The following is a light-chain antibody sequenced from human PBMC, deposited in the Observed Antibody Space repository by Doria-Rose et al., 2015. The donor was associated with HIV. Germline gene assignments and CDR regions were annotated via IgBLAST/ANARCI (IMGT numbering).Light chain of an antibody. J-gene: IGKJ3*01. CDR3: QQYYDTPS. Sequence: TQSPESLGMSLGERATLNCKSNQSLLYTSKNYLAWYQQKPGQPPKLLIYWASTRQSEFPARFSGSWSGTDFTLTISSLEAEDVAVYYCQQYYDTPSFGPGTTVDIK. CDR2: WAS. V-gene: IGKV4-1*01. CDR1: QSLLYTSKNY.